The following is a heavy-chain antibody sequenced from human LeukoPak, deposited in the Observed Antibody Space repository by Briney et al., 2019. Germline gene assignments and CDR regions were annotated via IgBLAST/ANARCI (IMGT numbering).Heavy chain of an antibody. CDR1: GYTFTGYY. CDR3: ARIGRDYYDSSGHDAFGI. D-gene: IGHD3-22*01. J-gene: IGHJ3*02. V-gene: IGHV1-2*02. Sequence: ASVKVSCKASGYTFTGYYMHWVRQAPGQGLEWMGWINPNSGGTNYAQKFQGRVTMTRDTSISTAYMELSRLRSDDTAVYYCARIGRDYYDSSGHDAFGIWGQGTMVTVSS. CDR2: INPNSGGT.